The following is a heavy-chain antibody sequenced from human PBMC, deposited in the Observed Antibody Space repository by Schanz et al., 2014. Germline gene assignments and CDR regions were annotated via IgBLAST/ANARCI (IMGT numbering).Heavy chain of an antibody. D-gene: IGHD3-10*01. CDR2: ISDYNGKT. CDR1: GYTLKNYG. Sequence: QVQLVQSEAEVKKPGASVKVSCTASGYTLKNYGISWVRQAPGLGLEWMGWISDYNGKTNYAQKFQDRVIMSTDRSSSTAYLELRSLTSDDSAIYYCARHRFGVFYYGLDVWGQGTTILVSS. CDR3: ARHRFGVFYYGLDV. V-gene: IGHV1-18*01. J-gene: IGHJ6*02.